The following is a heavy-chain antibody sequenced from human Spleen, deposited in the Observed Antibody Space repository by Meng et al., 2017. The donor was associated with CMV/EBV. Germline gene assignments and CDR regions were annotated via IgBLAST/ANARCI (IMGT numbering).Heavy chain of an antibody. CDR2: IKEDGSEE. Sequence: GESLKISCAVSGFTFRNYWMTWVRQAPGKGLEWVANIKEDGSEEYYVDSVKGRFTISRDNANNFLYLHMNSLSAEDTAVYYCARDWGSSSDYFDYWGQGTLVTVSS. CDR1: GFTFRNYW. CDR3: ARDWGSSSDYFDY. D-gene: IGHD6-6*01. J-gene: IGHJ4*02. V-gene: IGHV3-7*01.